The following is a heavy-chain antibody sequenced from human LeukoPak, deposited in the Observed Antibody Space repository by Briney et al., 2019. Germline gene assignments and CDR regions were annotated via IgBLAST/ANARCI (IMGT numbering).Heavy chain of an antibody. CDR3: AKAPVFYDFWSGYYSLDY. Sequence: GGSLRLSSAASGFTFSSYGMHWVRQAPGKGLEWVAFIRYDGSNKYYADSVKGRFTISRDNSKNTLYLQMNSLRAEDTAVYYCAKAPVFYDFWSGYYSLDYWGQGTLVTVSS. J-gene: IGHJ4*02. D-gene: IGHD3-3*01. V-gene: IGHV3-30*02. CDR1: GFTFSSYG. CDR2: IRYDGSNK.